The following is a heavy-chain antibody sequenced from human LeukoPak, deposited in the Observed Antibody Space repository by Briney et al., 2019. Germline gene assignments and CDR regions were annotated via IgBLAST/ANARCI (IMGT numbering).Heavy chain of an antibody. CDR2: VSHSGAT. D-gene: IGHD2-2*01. V-gene: IGHV4-39*06. CDR3: ASRIVVSPTAIETWFDS. CDR1: GASVSSSTYF. J-gene: IGHJ5*01. Sequence: SGPTLVKPSETLSLTCAVSGASVSSSTYFWGWIRQPPGEGPEWLGSVSHSGATYYTPSLKSRVTISLDTSKNQITLTVTSVTVADTALYFCASRIVVSPTAIETWFDSWGQGTLVTVSS.